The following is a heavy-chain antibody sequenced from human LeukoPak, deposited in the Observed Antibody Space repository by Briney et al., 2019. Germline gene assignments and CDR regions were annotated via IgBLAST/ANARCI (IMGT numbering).Heavy chain of an antibody. V-gene: IGHV3-7*03. CDR1: GFTFGDYA. J-gene: IGHJ4*02. Sequence: PGGSLRLSCTASGFTFGDYAMSWVRQAPGKGLEWVANIREDGNEKHYVDSVKGRFTISRDNAKDSLYLQMNSLRAEDTAMYYCAKRRGEVPTASFDYWGQGTLVTVSS. D-gene: IGHD2-2*01. CDR2: IREDGNEK. CDR3: AKRRGEVPTASFDY.